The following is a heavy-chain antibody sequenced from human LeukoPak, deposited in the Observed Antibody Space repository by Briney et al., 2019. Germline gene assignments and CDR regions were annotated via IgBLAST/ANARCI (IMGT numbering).Heavy chain of an antibody. V-gene: IGHV3-74*01. CDR3: ARDRFYIPDV. Sequence: GGSLRLSCAASGFTFSSYWMHWVRQAPGKGLVWVSRISSDGSSTSYADSVKGRFTISRDNAKNTVYLQMNSLRPEDTAVYYCARDRFYIPDVWGKGTTVTVSS. CDR2: ISSDGSST. J-gene: IGHJ6*04. D-gene: IGHD3-10*01. CDR1: GFTFSSYW.